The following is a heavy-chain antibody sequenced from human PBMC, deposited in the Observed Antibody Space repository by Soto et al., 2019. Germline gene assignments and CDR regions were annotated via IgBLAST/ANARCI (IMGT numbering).Heavy chain of an antibody. Sequence: GESLKISCNGSGYSFTSYWIGWVRQMPGKGLEWMGIIYPGGSDTRYSPSFQGQVTISADKSISTAYLQWSSLKASGTAMYYCARVSYFEDTRAFDIWGQGTMVTVSS. D-gene: IGHD2-15*01. CDR3: ARVSYFEDTRAFDI. CDR2: IYPGGSDT. V-gene: IGHV5-51*01. CDR1: GYSFTSYW. J-gene: IGHJ3*02.